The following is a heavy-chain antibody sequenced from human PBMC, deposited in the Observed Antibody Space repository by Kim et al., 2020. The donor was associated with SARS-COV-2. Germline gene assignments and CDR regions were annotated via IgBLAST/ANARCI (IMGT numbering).Heavy chain of an antibody. CDR2: INTNTGNP. CDR3: AGEVSPRGGSNHALPYSDY. D-gene: IGHD3-16*01. Sequence: ASVKVSCKASGYTFTSYAMNWVRQAPGQGLEWMGWINTNTGNPTYAQGFTGRFVFSLDTSVSTAYLQISSLKAEDTAVYYCAGEVSPRGGSNHALPYSDYWGQGTLVTVSS. J-gene: IGHJ4*02. V-gene: IGHV7-4-1*02. CDR1: GYTFTSYA.